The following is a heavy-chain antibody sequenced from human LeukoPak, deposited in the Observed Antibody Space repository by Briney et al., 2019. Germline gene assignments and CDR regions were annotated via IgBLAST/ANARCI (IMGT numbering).Heavy chain of an antibody. J-gene: IGHJ4*02. CDR1: GGSMSSYY. Sequence: SETLSLTCTVSGGSMSSYYWSWIRQPPGKGLEWIGYIYYSGSTKYNPSLKSRVTISVDTSKNQYSLKLSSVTAADTAVYYCARGARAGYNLEPFDYWGQGTLVTVSS. V-gene: IGHV4-59*08. CDR2: IYYSGST. D-gene: IGHD5-24*01. CDR3: ARGARAGYNLEPFDY.